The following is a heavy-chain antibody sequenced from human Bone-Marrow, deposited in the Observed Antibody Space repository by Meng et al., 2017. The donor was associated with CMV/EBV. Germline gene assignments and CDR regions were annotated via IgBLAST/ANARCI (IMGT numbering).Heavy chain of an antibody. D-gene: IGHD6-6*01. CDR3: ARSRYTSSPWFDR. CDR1: GGSFSGYY. Sequence: SETLSLTCAVYGGSFSGYYWSWIRQPPGKGLEWIGEINHSGSTNYNPSLKSRVTISVDTSKNQFSLKLSSVTAADTAVYYCARSRYTSSPWFDRWGQGTLVTVSS. V-gene: IGHV4-34*01. J-gene: IGHJ5*02. CDR2: INHSGST.